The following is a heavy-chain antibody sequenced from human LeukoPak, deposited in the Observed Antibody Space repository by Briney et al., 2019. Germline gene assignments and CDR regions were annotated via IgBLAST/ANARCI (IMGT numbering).Heavy chain of an antibody. Sequence: GGSLRLSCAASGFTLSNFWMTWVRQSPGKGLEWVAIIKYDGSVKYYVDSVKGRFTISRDNAYNSLYLQMSSLRAEDTAVYYCARGGHRQKEFWGQGTLVTVSS. CDR3: ARGGHRQKEF. D-gene: IGHD3-10*01. J-gene: IGHJ4*02. CDR1: GFTLSNFW. V-gene: IGHV3-7*01. CDR2: IKYDGSVK.